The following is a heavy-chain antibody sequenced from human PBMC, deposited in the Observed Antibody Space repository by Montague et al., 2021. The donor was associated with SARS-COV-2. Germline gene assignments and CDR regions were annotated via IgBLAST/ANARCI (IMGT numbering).Heavy chain of an antibody. Sequence: SETLSLTCIVSGDSISTDNWWSLLHLPPRGLLGFVDDIYHTGSTNCTPSLKRLVSMSVDKSWNQFSLRLTYVTAADTAIYYCAREGCGRSDLAYWGQGTLVTVSS. J-gene: IGHJ4*02. D-gene: IGHD1-26*01. CDR2: IYHTGST. V-gene: IGHV4-4*02. CDR3: AREGCGRSDLAY. CDR1: GDSISTDNW.